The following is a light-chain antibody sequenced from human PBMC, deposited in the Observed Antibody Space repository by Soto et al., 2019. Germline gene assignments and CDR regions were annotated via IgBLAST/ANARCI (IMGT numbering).Light chain of an antibody. CDR3: SSHTSSNTRV. J-gene: IGLJ1*01. CDR1: SSDVGGYNY. Sequence: QSALTQPPSASGSFGQSVTISCTGTSSDVGGYNYVSWYQQHPGKAPKLMIYEVSNRPSGVSYRFSGSKSGNTASLTISGLQAEDEADYYCSSHTSSNTRVFGTGTKVTVL. V-gene: IGLV2-8*01. CDR2: EVS.